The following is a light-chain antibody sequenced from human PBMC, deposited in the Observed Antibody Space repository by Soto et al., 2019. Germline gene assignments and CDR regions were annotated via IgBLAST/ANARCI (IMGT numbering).Light chain of an antibody. CDR2: DAS. V-gene: IGKV3-11*01. CDR1: QSINRY. CDR3: QQRSNRTIT. J-gene: IGKJ5*01. Sequence: EMVLTQSPATMSLSLGQRPTLSCRASQSINRYLAWYHQKPGQPPRILIYDASTRATGIPARFSGSGSGTDFTLTISSLETEDFAVYYCQQRSNRTITFGQGTRLEI.